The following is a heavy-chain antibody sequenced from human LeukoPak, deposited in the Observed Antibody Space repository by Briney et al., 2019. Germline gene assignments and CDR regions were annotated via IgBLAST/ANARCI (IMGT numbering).Heavy chain of an antibody. CDR3: ARDLMVGATHLDY. V-gene: IGHV3-7*01. D-gene: IGHD1-26*01. Sequence: GGSLRLSCAASGFTFSSYWMSWVCQAPGKGLEWVANIKQDGSEKYYVDSVKGRFTISRDNAKNSLYLQMNSLRAEDTAVYYCARDLMVGATHLDYWGQGTLVTVSS. J-gene: IGHJ4*02. CDR2: IKQDGSEK. CDR1: GFTFSSYW.